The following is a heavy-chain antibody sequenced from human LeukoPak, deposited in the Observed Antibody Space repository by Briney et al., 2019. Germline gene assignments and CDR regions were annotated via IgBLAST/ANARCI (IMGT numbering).Heavy chain of an antibody. Sequence: SETLSLTCAVYGGSFSGYYWSWIRQPPGKGLEWVGEINHSGSTNYHPSLKSRVTISVDTSKNQFSLKLSSVTAADTAVYYCARTLHYYGSGSYAYWGQGTLVTVSS. J-gene: IGHJ4*02. V-gene: IGHV4-34*01. CDR2: INHSGST. CDR3: ARTLHYYGSGSYAY. D-gene: IGHD3-10*01. CDR1: GGSFSGYY.